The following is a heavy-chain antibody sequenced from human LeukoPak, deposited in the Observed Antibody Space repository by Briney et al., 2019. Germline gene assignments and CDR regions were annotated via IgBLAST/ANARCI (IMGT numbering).Heavy chain of an antibody. J-gene: IGHJ4*02. D-gene: IGHD4-11*01. CDR1: GGSISSSSYY. V-gene: IGHV4-39*07. CDR2: IYYSGST. Sequence: PSETLSLTCTVSGGSISSSSYYWGWIRQPPGKGLEWIGSIYYSGSTYYNPSLKSRVTISVDTSKNQFSLKLSSVTAADTAVYYCARGDYSLDYWGQGTLVTVSS. CDR3: ARGDYSLDY.